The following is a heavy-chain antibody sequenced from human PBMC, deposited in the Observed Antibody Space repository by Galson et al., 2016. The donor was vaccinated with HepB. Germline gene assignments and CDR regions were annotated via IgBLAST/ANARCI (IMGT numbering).Heavy chain of an antibody. CDR1: GYTFSTYP. Sequence: SLRPSCAASGYTFSTYPMHWVRQAPGKGLEWVAIISYDGSNKYYADSVKGRFTISRDNSKNTLSLEMNSLRAEDTAVYYCARVGIAARYYYGMDVWGQGTTVTVSS. CDR3: ARVGIAARYYYGMDV. V-gene: IGHV3-30*04. J-gene: IGHJ6*02. D-gene: IGHD6-6*01. CDR2: ISYDGSNK.